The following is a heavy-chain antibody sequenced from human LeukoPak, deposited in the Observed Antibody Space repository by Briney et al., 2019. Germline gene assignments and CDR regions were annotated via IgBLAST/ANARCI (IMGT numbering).Heavy chain of an antibody. CDR2: IYWDDDK. Sequence: SGPTLVKPTQTLTLTCTFSGFSLGSSGVGVGWIRQPPGKALEWLALIYWDDDKRYSPSLKSRLTITKDTSKNQVVLTMTNMDPVDTATYYCARRPSASWYFDYWGQGTLVTVSS. CDR3: ARRPSASWYFDY. D-gene: IGHD6-6*01. V-gene: IGHV2-5*02. J-gene: IGHJ4*02. CDR1: GFSLGSSGVG.